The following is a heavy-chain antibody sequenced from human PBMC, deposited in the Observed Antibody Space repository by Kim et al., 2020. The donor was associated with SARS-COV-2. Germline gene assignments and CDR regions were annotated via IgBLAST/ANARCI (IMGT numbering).Heavy chain of an antibody. J-gene: IGHJ4*02. Sequence: NPPLKSRVTISVDTSKKQCSLKLSSVTATDTAVYYCARAIYGSGSFIFDYWGQGTLVTVSS. CDR3: ARAIYGSGSFIFDY. V-gene: IGHV4-30-2*04. D-gene: IGHD3-10*01.